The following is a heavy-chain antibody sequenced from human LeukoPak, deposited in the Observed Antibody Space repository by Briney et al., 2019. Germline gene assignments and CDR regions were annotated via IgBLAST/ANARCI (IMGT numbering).Heavy chain of an antibody. D-gene: IGHD2-21*01. CDR2: IYYTGIT. CDR1: GGSISSSSYY. V-gene: IGHV4-30-4*08. Sequence: PSETLSLTCTVSGGSISSSSYYWDWIRQSPGKGLEWIGYIYYTGITYYNSSLKSRVTISVDTSKNQFSLELSSVAAADTAVYYCARYSRIMDYWGQGILVTVSS. J-gene: IGHJ4*02. CDR3: ARYSRIMDY.